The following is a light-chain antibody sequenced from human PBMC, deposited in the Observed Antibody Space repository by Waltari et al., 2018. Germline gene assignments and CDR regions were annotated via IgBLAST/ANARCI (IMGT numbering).Light chain of an antibody. Sequence: QSVVTQEHSLTVSPGGKVTLTSACSAGAVTSDYYPNWFQQKPRQVPRSLIYSATIKHSWNPARFSGSLLGGKAALTLSGVQPEDEADYYCLIYFPVTWVFGGGTKLTVL. CDR3: LIYFPVTWV. V-gene: IGLV7-43*01. J-gene: IGLJ3*02. CDR2: SAT. CDR1: AGAVTSDYY.